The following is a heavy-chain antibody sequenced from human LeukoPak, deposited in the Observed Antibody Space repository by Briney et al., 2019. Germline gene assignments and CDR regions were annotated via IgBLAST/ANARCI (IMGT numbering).Heavy chain of an antibody. CDR3: TTLIAYDSSANLDY. CDR2: IRSKANSYAT. CDR1: GFTFSGPA. D-gene: IGHD3-22*01. Sequence: PGGSLRLSCAASGFTFSGPAMHWVRQASGKGLEWVGRIRSKANSYATAYAASVKGRFTISRDDSKNTAYLQMNSLKTEDTAVYYCTTLIAYDSSANLDYWGQGTLVTVSS. J-gene: IGHJ4*02. V-gene: IGHV3-73*01.